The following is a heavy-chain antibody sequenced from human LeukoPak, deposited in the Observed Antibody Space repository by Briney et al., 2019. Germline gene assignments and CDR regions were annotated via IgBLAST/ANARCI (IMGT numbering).Heavy chain of an antibody. J-gene: IGHJ4*02. Sequence: ASVKVSCKASGYTFTSYAMNWVRQAPGQGLEWMGWINTNTGNPTYAQGFTGRFVFSLDTSVSTAYLQISSLKVEDTAVYYCARGYYDFWSEDFDYWGQGTLVTVSS. D-gene: IGHD3-3*01. CDR1: GYTFTSYA. V-gene: IGHV7-4-1*02. CDR3: ARGYYDFWSEDFDY. CDR2: INTNTGNP.